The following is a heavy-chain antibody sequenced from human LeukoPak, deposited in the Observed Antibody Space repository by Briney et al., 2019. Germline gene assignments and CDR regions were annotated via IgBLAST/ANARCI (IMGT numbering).Heavy chain of an antibody. Sequence: GGSLRLSCAASGFTFSSYAMSWVRQAPGKGLEWVSVISGGGGSTYYADSVKGRFTISRDNSKNTVYLQMNSLRAEDTAVYYCAKDQDGNTAMVVSYWGQGTLVTVSS. CDR1: GFTFSSYA. CDR3: AKDQDGNTAMVVSY. J-gene: IGHJ4*02. V-gene: IGHV3-23*01. D-gene: IGHD5-18*01. CDR2: ISGGGGST.